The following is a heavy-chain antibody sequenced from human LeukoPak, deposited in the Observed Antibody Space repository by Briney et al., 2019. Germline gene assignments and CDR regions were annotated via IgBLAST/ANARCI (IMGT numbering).Heavy chain of an antibody. CDR3: ARDATYSSGWYIDP. Sequence: ASVKVSCQASGYTYNGYYMHWVRQAPGQGHEWMGWINPNSGGTNYAQKFQCRVTMNRETSTSTAYMKLSRLRSDDTAVYYCARDATYSSGWYIDPWGQGTLVTVSS. D-gene: IGHD6-19*01. CDR2: INPNSGGT. V-gene: IGHV1-2*02. J-gene: IGHJ5*02. CDR1: GYTYNGYY.